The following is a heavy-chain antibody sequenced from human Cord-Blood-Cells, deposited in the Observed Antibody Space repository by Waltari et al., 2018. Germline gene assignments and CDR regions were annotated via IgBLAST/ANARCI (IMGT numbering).Heavy chain of an antibody. Sequence: EVQLVASGGGLVQPGGSLRLSCAASGFTFSSYWMSWVRQAPGKGLEWVANIKQDGSEKYYVDSVKGRFTISRDNAKNSLYLQMNSLRAEDTAVYYCARNLVEQHRAFDIWGQGTMVTVSS. CDR2: IKQDGSEK. J-gene: IGHJ3*02. D-gene: IGHD6-13*01. V-gene: IGHV3-7*01. CDR3: ARNLVEQHRAFDI. CDR1: GFTFSSYW.